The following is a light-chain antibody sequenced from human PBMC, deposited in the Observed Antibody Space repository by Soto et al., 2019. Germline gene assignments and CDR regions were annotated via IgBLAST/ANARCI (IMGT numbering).Light chain of an antibody. CDR2: GNI. CDR3: QAYDSSLSAWV. Sequence: QSVLTQPPSVSGAPGQRITISCTGSSSNIGGGYDVHWYQQLPGTAPKLLVYGNINRPSRVPDRFSGSKSDTSASLVITGLQAEDEADYYCQAYDSSLSAWVVGGGTKLTVL. CDR1: SSNIGGGYD. V-gene: IGLV1-40*01. J-gene: IGLJ3*02.